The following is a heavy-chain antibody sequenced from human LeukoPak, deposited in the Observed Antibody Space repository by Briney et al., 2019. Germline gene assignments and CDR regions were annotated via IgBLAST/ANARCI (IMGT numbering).Heavy chain of an antibody. J-gene: IGHJ4*02. CDR1: GGSISSGFY. D-gene: IGHD6-19*01. V-gene: IGHV4-38-2*02. CDR2: IYSSGNT. Sequence: PSETLSLTCTVSGGSISSGFYWGWIRQPPGKGLEWIGSIYSSGNTYYNPSLKSRVTILVDTSKNQVSLKLRSVTAADTAVYYCARGDSGWYLGLGFDYWGQGTLVTVSS. CDR3: ARGDSGWYLGLGFDY.